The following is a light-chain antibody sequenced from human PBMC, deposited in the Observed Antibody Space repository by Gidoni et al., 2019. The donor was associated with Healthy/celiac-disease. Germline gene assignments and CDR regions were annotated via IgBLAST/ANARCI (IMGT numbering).Light chain of an antibody. Sequence: EIVLTQSPGTLSLSPGERATLSCRASQSVSSSYLAWYQQKPGQAPRLLIYGASSRATGIPDRFSGSGSGTDFTLTISRLEPEDFAAYYCQQYGNSPPYTFGQXTKLEIK. J-gene: IGKJ2*01. CDR2: GAS. V-gene: IGKV3-20*01. CDR3: QQYGNSPPYT. CDR1: QSVSSSY.